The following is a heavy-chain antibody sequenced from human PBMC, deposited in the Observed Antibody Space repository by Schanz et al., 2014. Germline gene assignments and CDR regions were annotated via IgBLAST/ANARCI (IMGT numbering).Heavy chain of an antibody. V-gene: IGHV3-48*01. Sequence: EVQLLESGGGLVQPGGSLRLSCAASGFTFSIYGMSWVRQAPGKGLEWVSYISSSGSTIYYADSVKGRFTISRDNYKNILTMQISSLRAEDTAVYYCASPSDSSWYMDVWGKGTTVTVSS. CDR2: ISSSGSTI. D-gene: IGHD2-21*02. CDR1: GFTFSIYG. J-gene: IGHJ6*03. CDR3: ASPSDSSWYMDV.